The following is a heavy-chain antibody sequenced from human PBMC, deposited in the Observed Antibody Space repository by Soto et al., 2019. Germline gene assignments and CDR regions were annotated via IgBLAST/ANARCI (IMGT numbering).Heavy chain of an antibody. CDR3: ARGDGDRYDGHGYLGRH. CDR2: MNMDGNRI. V-gene: IGHV3-74*01. D-gene: IGHD2-21*01. CDR1: GFTFSSYW. Sequence: EVQLVESGGGLVQPGGSLRLSCAASGFTFSSYWMHWVRQAPGKGLEWVSRMNMDGNRISYVDSVKGRCTISRDNAKNXFSMERTSARVEDTAVYYCARGDGDRYDGHGYLGRHWGQGSLVTVSS. J-gene: IGHJ4*02.